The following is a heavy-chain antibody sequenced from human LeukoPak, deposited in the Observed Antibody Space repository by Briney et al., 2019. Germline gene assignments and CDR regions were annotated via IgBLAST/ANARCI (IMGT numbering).Heavy chain of an antibody. CDR3: VVWELPPGHYYYMDV. D-gene: IGHD1-26*01. V-gene: IGHV4-39*07. CDR2: IYYSGST. CDR1: GGSISSSSYY. Sequence: SETLSLTCTVSGGSISSSSYYWGWLRQPPGKGLEWIGSIYYSGSTYYNPSLKSRVTISVDTSKNQFSLKLSSVTAADTAVYYCVVWELPPGHYYYMDVWGKGTTVTVSS. J-gene: IGHJ6*03.